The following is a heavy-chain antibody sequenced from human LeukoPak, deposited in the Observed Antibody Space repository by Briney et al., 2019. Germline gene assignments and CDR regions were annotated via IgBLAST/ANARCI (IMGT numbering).Heavy chain of an antibody. J-gene: IGHJ6*03. CDR1: GGSISSYY. Sequence: SETLSLTCTVSGGSISSYYWSWNQQPPGKGLEWIGYIYYRGSTNYNPSLKSRVTISVDTSKNQFSLKLSSVTAADTAVYYCARDNWVGATSGGPHYYYYMDVWGKGTTVTVSS. V-gene: IGHV4-59*01. CDR3: ARDNWVGATSGGPHYYYYMDV. CDR2: IYYRGST. D-gene: IGHD1-26*01.